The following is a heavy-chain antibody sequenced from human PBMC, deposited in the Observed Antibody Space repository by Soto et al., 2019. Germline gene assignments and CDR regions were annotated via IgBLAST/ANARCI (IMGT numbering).Heavy chain of an antibody. CDR3: AKRGEKSFDY. V-gene: IGHV3-23*01. Sequence: GGSLRLSCAASGFTFSNSAMSWVRQAPGKGLERVSAISGSGGSTYYADSLKGLFTISRDNSKNTLYVQMNSLRAEDTAVYYCAKRGEKSFDYWGQGALVTVSS. J-gene: IGHJ4*02. CDR2: ISGSGGST. D-gene: IGHD3-10*01. CDR1: GFTFSNSA.